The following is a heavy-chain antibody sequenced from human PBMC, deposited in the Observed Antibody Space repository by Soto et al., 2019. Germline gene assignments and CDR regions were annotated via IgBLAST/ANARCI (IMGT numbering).Heavy chain of an antibody. D-gene: IGHD1-20*01. Sequence: ASVKVSCKASGYTFTSYAMHWVRQAPGQRLERMGWINAGNGNTKYSQKFQGRVTITRDTSASTAYMELSSLRSEGTAVYYCARSRGITGTTHNWFDPWGQGTLVTVSS. CDR1: GYTFTSYA. CDR2: INAGNGNT. J-gene: IGHJ5*02. V-gene: IGHV1-3*01. CDR3: ARSRGITGTTHNWFDP.